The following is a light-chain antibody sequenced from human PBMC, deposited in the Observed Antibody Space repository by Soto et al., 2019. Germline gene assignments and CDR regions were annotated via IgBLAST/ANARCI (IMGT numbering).Light chain of an antibody. CDR3: QQAYSFPIT. CDR2: DAT. J-gene: IGKJ5*01. CDR1: HYIDRW. V-gene: IGKV1-12*01. Sequence: DIQMTQSPSSVSASVGETVTITCRASHYIDRWLAWYQQKPGKAPKLLIYDATRLRSGVPSTFSGSRSGTDFTLTIPDLQPEDFATYYCQQAYSFPITFGQGTRLEMK.